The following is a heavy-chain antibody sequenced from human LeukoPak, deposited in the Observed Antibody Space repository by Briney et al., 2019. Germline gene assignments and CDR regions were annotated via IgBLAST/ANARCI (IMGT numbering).Heavy chain of an antibody. J-gene: IGHJ6*02. CDR3: ARETRRITIFGVVHYYYYGMDV. CDR2: IIPIFGIA. D-gene: IGHD3-3*01. Sequence: PVKVSCKASGGTFSSYAISWVRQAPGQGLEWMGRIIPIFGIANYAQKFQGRVTITADKSTSTAYMELSSLRSEDTAVYYCARETRRITIFGVVHYYYYGMDVWGQGTTVTVSS. V-gene: IGHV1-69*04. CDR1: GGTFSSYA.